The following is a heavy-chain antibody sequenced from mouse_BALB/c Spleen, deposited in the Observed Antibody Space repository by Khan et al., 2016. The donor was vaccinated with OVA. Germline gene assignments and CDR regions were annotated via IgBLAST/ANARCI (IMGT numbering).Heavy chain of an antibody. CDR2: ISTYYGDV. J-gene: IGHJ3*01. V-gene: IGHV1S137*01. CDR3: RRGGGGNRFAY. Sequence: QVQLQQSGAELVRPGVSVKISCKGSGYTFTDFTMHWVKQSHAKSLEWIGVISTYYGDVTYNQKFKGKATMTVDKSSSTAYMELARLTSADSAIYDGRRGGGGNRFAYWGQGTLVTVSA. CDR1: GYTFTDFT.